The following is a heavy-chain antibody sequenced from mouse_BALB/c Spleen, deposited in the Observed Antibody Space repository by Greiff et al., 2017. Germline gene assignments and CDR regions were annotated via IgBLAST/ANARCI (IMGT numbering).Heavy chain of an antibody. CDR1: GYTFTSYT. CDR3: ARGGSSIPFAY. CDR2: INPSSGYT. Sequence: VQLVESGAELARPGASVKMSCKASGYTFTSYTMHWVNQRPGQGLEWIGYINPSSGYTNYNQKFKDKATLTADKSSSTAYMQLSSLTSEDSAVYYCARGGSSIPFAYWGQGTLVTVSA. D-gene: IGHD1-1*01. V-gene: IGHV1-4*01. J-gene: IGHJ3*01.